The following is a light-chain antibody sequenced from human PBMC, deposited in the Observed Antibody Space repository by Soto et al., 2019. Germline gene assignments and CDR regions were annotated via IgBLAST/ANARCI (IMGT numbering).Light chain of an antibody. J-gene: IGLJ2*01. Sequence: QSVLTQPASVSGSPGQSITISCTGTSSDVGGHNFVSWFQHHPGKALKLMIYEVTNRPSGVSDRFSGSKSGNTASLTISGLQAEDEADYYCSSYTSTFTWVFGGGTKLTVL. CDR3: SSYTSTFTWV. CDR1: SSDVGGHNF. V-gene: IGLV2-14*01. CDR2: EVT.